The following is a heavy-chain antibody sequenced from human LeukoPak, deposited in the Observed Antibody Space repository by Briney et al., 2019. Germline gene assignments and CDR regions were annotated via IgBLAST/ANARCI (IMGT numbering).Heavy chain of an antibody. D-gene: IGHD3-3*01. CDR3: AKGIFYIFWGVFYPPRADSHYYYGRAV. Sequence: ASVKVSCKASGYTFTGYYMHWVRQAPGQGLEWMGWINPNSGGTNYAQKFQGRVTMTRDTSISTAYMELSRLRSDDTAVYYCAKGIFYIFWGVFYPPRADSHYYYGRAVGGKGTRVPVS. V-gene: IGHV1-2*02. J-gene: IGHJ6*04. CDR1: GYTFTGYY. CDR2: INPNSGGT.